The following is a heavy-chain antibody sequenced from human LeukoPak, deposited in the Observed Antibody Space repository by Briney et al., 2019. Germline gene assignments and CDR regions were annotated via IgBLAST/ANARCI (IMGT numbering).Heavy chain of an antibody. Sequence: SVKVSCKASGGTFSSYAISWARQAPGQGLEWMGGIIPIFGTANYAQKFQGRVTITADESTSTAYMELRSLRSDDTAVYYCARVQDYYDSSGYYHFDYWGQGTLVTVSS. CDR3: ARVQDYYDSSGYYHFDY. CDR1: GGTFSSYA. V-gene: IGHV1-69*13. D-gene: IGHD3-22*01. CDR2: IIPIFGTA. J-gene: IGHJ4*02.